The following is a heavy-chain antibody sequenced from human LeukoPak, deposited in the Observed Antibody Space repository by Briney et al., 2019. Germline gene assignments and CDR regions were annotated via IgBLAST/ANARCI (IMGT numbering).Heavy chain of an antibody. CDR3: ARGDGYYRFDP. J-gene: IGHJ5*02. CDR1: GGSISSYY. D-gene: IGHD5-24*01. V-gene: IGHV4-4*07. CDR2: IYISETT. Sequence: SETLSLTCTISGGSISSYYWSWIRQPAGKGLEWIGRIYISETTNYNPSLKSRVTMSVDTSRDQFSLKLSSVTAADTAVYYCARGDGYYRFDPWGQGTLVTVSP.